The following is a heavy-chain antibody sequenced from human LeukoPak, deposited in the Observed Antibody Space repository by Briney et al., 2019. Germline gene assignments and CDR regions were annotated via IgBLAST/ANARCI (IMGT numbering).Heavy chain of an antibody. J-gene: IGHJ5*02. CDR2: IYYIGST. D-gene: IGHD6-13*01. CDR3: VGTPSIAATGTLWWFDP. Sequence: SETLSLTCTVSGGYISSYYWSWIRQPPGKGLEWIGYIYYIGSTNYNPSLKSRVTISVDTSKNQFSLKLSSVTAADTAIYYCVGTPSIAATGTLWWFDPWGQRTPVTVSS. V-gene: IGHV4-59*01. CDR1: GGYISSYY.